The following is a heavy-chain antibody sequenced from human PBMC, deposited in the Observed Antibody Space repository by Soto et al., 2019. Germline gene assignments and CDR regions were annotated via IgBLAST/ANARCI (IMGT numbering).Heavy chain of an antibody. CDR1: GFRFSEHA. D-gene: IGHD3-3*01. CDR3: AKAACVLRFLEWSPSFYYYYGMDV. CDR2: IRNTPYGGTT. J-gene: IGHJ6*02. V-gene: IGHV3-49*04. Sequence: GGSLRLSCNCSGFRFSEHAMTWVRKAPGKGLEWVGFIRNTPYGGTTDYAASVRGRFTISRDDSESIAYLQMNSLKTEDTAVYYCAKAACVLRFLEWSPSFYYYYGMDVWGQGTTVTVSS.